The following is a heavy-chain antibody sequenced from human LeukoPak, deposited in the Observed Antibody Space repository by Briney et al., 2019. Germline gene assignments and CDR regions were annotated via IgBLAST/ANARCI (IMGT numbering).Heavy chain of an antibody. J-gene: IGHJ4*02. V-gene: IGHV3-21*01. CDR2: ISSSSSYI. D-gene: IGHD6-6*01. CDR1: GFTFSSYS. CDR3: ARVEHSGSSFYRH. Sequence: GGSLRLSCAASGFTFSSYSMNWVRQAPGKGLEWVSSISSSSSYIYYADSVKGRFTISRDNAKNSLYLQMNSLRAEDTAVYYCARVEHSGSSFYRHWGQGTLVTVSS.